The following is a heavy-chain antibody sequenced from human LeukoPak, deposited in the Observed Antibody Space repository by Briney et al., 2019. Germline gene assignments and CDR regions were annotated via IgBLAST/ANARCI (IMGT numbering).Heavy chain of an antibody. J-gene: IGHJ4*02. CDR3: ARGKRGSQTETYYFDY. D-gene: IGHD1-14*01. Sequence: SETLSLTCAVYGGSFSGYYWSWIRQPPGKGLEWIGEINHSGSTNYNPSLKSRVTISVDTSKNQFSLKLSSVTAADTAVYYCARGKRGSQTETYYFDYWGQGTLVTVSS. V-gene: IGHV4-34*01. CDR1: GGSFSGYY. CDR2: INHSGST.